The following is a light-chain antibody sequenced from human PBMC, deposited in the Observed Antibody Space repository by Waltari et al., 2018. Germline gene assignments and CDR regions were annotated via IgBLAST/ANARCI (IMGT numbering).Light chain of an antibody. Sequence: QSALTQPRSVSGSPGQSVAISCTWTSSDVGGYNYVSWYQQHPGKAPKIIIYDVPKRPSGVPDRFSGSRSGNTASLTISGLQAEDEADYYCCSYAGSDTYVFGTGTEVTVL. CDR3: CSYAGSDTYV. CDR1: SSDVGGYNY. CDR2: DVP. J-gene: IGLJ1*01. V-gene: IGLV2-11*01.